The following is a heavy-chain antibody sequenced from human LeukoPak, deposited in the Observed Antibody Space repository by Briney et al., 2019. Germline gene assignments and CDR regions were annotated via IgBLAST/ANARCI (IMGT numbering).Heavy chain of an antibody. V-gene: IGHV3-23*01. CDR2: ISGSGDST. CDR1: GFTFSSYA. Sequence: GGSLRLSCAAPGFTFSSYAMSWVRQAPGKGLEWVSAISGSGDSTYYGDSVKGRFTISRDNSKNTLYLQMNSLRAEDTAVYYCAKTRPLDSSSWSHGDYWGQGTLVTVSS. CDR3: AKTRPLDSSSWSHGDY. D-gene: IGHD6-13*01. J-gene: IGHJ4*02.